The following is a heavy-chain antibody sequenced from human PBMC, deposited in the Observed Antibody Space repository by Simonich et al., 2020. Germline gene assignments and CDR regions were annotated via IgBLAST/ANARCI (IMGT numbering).Heavy chain of an antibody. V-gene: IGHV4-38-2*01. CDR2: IYHSGST. Sequence: QVQLQESGPGLVKPSETLSLTCAVSGYSISSGYYWGWIRQPPGKGLEGIGSIYHSGSTYYNPSLKRRVTISVDTSKNQFSRKLSSVTAADTAVYYCARVGYSNYYYYGMDVWGQGTTVTVSS. J-gene: IGHJ6*02. CDR1: GYSISSGYY. CDR3: ARVGYSNYYYYGMDV. D-gene: IGHD6-13*01.